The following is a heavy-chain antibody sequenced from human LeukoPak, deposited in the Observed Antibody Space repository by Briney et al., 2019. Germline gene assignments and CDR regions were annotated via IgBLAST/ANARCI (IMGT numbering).Heavy chain of an antibody. D-gene: IGHD3-10*01. J-gene: IGHJ4*02. V-gene: IGHV5-51*01. CDR3: ARLDLGYGSGGGFDY. CDR2: IYPGDSDT. Sequence: GESLKISCKGSGYSFTSYWIAWVRQMPGKGLEWMGIIYPGDSDTRYSPSFQGQVTISADKSISTAYLQWSSLKASDTAMYYCARLDLGYGSGGGFDYWGQGTLVTVSS. CDR1: GYSFTSYW.